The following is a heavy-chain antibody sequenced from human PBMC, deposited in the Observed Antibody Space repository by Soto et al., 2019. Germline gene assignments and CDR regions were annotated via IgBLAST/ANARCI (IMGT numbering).Heavy chain of an antibody. CDR2: INHSGST. Sequence: TSETLSLTCAVYGGSFSGYYWSWIRQPPGKGLEWIGEINHSGSTNYNPSLKSRVTISVDTSKNQFSLKLSSVTAADTAVYYCARVSRQLGRGYYYYYMDVWGKGTTVTVSS. CDR3: ARVSRQLGRGYYYYYMDV. D-gene: IGHD6-6*01. V-gene: IGHV4-34*01. J-gene: IGHJ6*03. CDR1: GGSFSGYY.